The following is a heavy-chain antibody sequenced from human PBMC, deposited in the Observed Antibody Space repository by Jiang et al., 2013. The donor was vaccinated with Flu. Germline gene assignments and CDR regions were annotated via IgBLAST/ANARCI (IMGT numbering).Heavy chain of an antibody. Sequence: GAEVKKPGASVKVSCKASGYTFTSYGISWVRQAPGQGLEWMGWISAYNGNTNYAQKLQGRVTMTTDTSTSTAYMELRSLRSDDTAVYYCAREGLIGIIGVVRAFDIWGQGTMVTVSS. CDR3: AREGLIGIIGVVRAFDI. CDR1: GYTFTSYG. J-gene: IGHJ3*02. V-gene: IGHV1-18*01. D-gene: IGHD2-21*01. CDR2: ISAYNGNT.